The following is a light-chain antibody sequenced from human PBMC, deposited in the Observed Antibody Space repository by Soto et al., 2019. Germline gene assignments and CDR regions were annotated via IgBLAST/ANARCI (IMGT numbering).Light chain of an antibody. Sequence: QSALAQPASVSGSPGQSITISCTGTSGFVGSFSLVSWYQQHPGKAPKVMISEGYRRHSRVSDHFSGSTPVNSASLAISGLQADDDTDYYCCLYIGATTYVFGTGTNVTVL. J-gene: IGLJ1*01. CDR2: EGY. V-gene: IGLV2-23*01. CDR3: CLYIGATTYV. CDR1: SGFVGSFSL.